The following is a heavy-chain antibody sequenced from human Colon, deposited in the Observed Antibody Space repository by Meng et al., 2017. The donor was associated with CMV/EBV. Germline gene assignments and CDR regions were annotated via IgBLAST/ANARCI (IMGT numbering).Heavy chain of an antibody. D-gene: IGHD6-13*01. CDR3: AGDGYFYGMDV. J-gene: IGHJ6*02. CDR2: ISVTQNYM. Sequence: GESLKISCAGSGFNFSNYAMTWVRQAPGKGLEWVALISVTQNYMYYADSMKGRISISRDNAENSVYLQMDSLRAEDTGVYYCAGDGYFYGMDVWGQGITVTVSS. CDR1: GFNFSNYA. V-gene: IGHV3-21*01.